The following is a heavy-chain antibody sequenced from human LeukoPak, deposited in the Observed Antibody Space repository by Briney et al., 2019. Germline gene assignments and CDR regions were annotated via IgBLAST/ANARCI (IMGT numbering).Heavy chain of an antibody. D-gene: IGHD2/OR15-2a*01. CDR3: TTDPLVMGSYYYYGMDV. Sequence: GGSLRLSCAASGFTFDDYAMHWVRQAPGKGLEWVSGISWNSGSIGYADSVKGRFTISRDNAKNSLYLQMNSLRAEDTALYYCTTDPLVMGSYYYYGMDVWGQGTTVTVPS. V-gene: IGHV3-9*01. CDR1: GFTFDDYA. J-gene: IGHJ6*02. CDR2: ISWNSGSI.